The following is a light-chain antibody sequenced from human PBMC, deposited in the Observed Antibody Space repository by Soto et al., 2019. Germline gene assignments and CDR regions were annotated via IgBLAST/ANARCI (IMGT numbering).Light chain of an antibody. CDR3: FSYGGSSRL. Sequence: QSVLTQPASVSGSPGQSITISCTGTSSDVGVYNVVSWYQKHPGKAPKLMIYEGSKRPSGVSNRFSGSKSGNTASLTISGLQAEDGGDYFCFSYGGSSRLFGGGTKLTVL. J-gene: IGLJ3*02. V-gene: IGLV2-23*01. CDR2: EGS. CDR1: SSDVGVYNV.